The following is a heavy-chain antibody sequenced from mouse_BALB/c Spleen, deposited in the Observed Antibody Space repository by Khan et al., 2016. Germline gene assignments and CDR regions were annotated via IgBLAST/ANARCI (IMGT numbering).Heavy chain of an antibody. CDR1: AYTFTDYS. J-gene: IGHJ3*01. CDR2: INTETGEP. CDR3: ALYGYVVFAH. V-gene: IGHV9-2-1*01. D-gene: IGHD1-2*01. Sequence: QIQLVQSGPELKKPGETVKISCKASAYTFTDYSMHWVKLAPGKGLKWMGWINTETGEPTYADDFKGRFAFSLETSASTAYLQINNLKNEDTATYFCALYGYVVFAHWGQGTLVTVSA.